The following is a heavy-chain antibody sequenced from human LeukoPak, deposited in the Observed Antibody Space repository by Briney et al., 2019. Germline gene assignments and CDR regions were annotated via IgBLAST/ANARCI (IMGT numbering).Heavy chain of an antibody. J-gene: IGHJ4*02. V-gene: IGHV3-23*01. CDR3: AKSPYSSGWLHYY. D-gene: IGHD6-19*01. CDR1: GGSISSYY. CDR2: ISGSGGST. Sequence: ETLSLTCTVSGGSISSYYWSWIRQPPGKGLEWVSAISGSGGSTYYADSVKGRFTISRDNSKNTLYLQMNSLRAEDTAVYYCAKSPYSSGWLHYYWGQGTLVTVSS.